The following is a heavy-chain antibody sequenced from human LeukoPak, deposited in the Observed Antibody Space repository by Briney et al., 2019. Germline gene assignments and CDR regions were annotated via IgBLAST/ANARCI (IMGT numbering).Heavy chain of an antibody. V-gene: IGHV4-34*01. CDR2: IYHSGST. D-gene: IGHD3-22*01. CDR1: GGSFSGYY. J-gene: IGHJ4*02. CDR3: ARHYYDSSGYGIDY. Sequence: SETLSLTCAVYGGSFSGYYWSWIRQPPGKGLEWIGSIYHSGSTYYNPSLKSRVTISVDTSKTQFSLKLSSVTAADTAVYYCARHYYDSSGYGIDYWGQGTLVTVSS.